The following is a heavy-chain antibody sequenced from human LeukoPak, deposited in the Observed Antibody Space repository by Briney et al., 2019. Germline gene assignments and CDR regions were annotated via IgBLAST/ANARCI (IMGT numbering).Heavy chain of an antibody. CDR2: IDPSDSYT. D-gene: IGHD3-10*01. J-gene: IGHJ4*02. V-gene: IGHV5-10-1*01. CDR1: GYTFTNYW. Sequence: PGESLKISCQGSGYTFTNYWIIWVRQLPGKGLEWMGRIDPSDSYTNYSPSFQGHVTISADKSISTAYLQWSSLKASDTAMYYCARVGHYGSGSYYTTGFDYWGQGTVVTVSS. CDR3: ARVGHYGSGSYYTTGFDY.